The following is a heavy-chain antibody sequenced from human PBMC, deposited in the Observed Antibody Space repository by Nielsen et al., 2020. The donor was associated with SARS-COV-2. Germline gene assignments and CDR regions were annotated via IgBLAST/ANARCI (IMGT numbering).Heavy chain of an antibody. J-gene: IGHJ3*02. CDR1: GFTFSSYA. CDR2: ISYDGSNK. V-gene: IGHV3-30-3*01. CDR3: ARDFGFNVLAGDAATFGI. D-gene: IGHD3-16*01. Sequence: GGSLRLSCAASGFTFSSYAMHWVRQAPGKGLEWVAVISYDGSNKYYADSVKGRFTISRDNSKNTLYLQMNSLRAEDTAVYYCARDFGFNVLAGDAATFGIWGQGTMVTVSS.